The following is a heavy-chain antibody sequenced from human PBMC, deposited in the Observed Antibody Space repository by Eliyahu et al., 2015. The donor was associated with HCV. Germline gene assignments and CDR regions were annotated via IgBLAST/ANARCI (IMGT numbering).Heavy chain of an antibody. CDR3: ATNGVPVTTEWHAFDF. D-gene: IGHD3-3*01. CDR1: GLTFTPST. Sequence: QMQLVESGGGVVQPGRSLRLSCAASGLTFTPSTMHWVRQAPGKGLEWVALISFHGTYIHYRDSVKGRFSISRDFSKNTLYLQMNSLTPEDTAVYYCATNGVPVTTEWHAFDFWGQGTMVAVTS. J-gene: IGHJ3*01. CDR2: ISFHGTYI. V-gene: IGHV3-30*04.